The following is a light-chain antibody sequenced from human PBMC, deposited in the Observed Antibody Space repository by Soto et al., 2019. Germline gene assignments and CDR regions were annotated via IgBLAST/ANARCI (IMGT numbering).Light chain of an antibody. V-gene: IGLV4-69*01. CDR2: LNSDGSH. J-gene: IGLJ2*01. CDR1: SGHSSYA. Sequence: QHVLTQSPSASASLGASVKLTCTLSSGHSSYAIAWHQQQPEKGPRYLMKLNSDGSHSKGDGIPDRFSGSSSGAERYLTISSLQSEDEADCYCQTWGTGIQVFGGGTKLTVL. CDR3: QTWGTGIQV.